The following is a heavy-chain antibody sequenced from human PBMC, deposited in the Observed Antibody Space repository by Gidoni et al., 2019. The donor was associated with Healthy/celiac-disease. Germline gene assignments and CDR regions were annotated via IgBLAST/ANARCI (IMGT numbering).Heavy chain of an antibody. Sequence: VQLVQSGAAAKTPGSSVTVSCQASGGPFSSYAISWVRQAPGQELEWMGGIIPIFGTANYAQKFQGRVTITADKATSTAYMELSSLRSEDTAVYYCARASRDPSYYYGMDVWGQGTTVTVSS. CDR3: ARASRDPSYYYGMDV. CDR1: GGPFSSYA. V-gene: IGHV1-69*06. CDR2: IIPIFGTA. J-gene: IGHJ6*02.